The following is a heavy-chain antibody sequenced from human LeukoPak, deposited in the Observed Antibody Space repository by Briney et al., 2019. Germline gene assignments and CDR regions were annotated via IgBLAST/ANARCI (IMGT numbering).Heavy chain of an antibody. CDR3: ARADYYDRTLPFGY. Sequence: GRSLRLSCAAPGFTFSSYGMHWVRQAPGKGLEWVAVLWYDGSKEYLADSVKGRFTISRDNAKNTLYLQMSSLRAEDTAVYYCARADYYDRTLPFGYWGQGTLVTVSS. CDR2: LWYDGSKE. V-gene: IGHV3-33*03. CDR1: GFTFSSYG. J-gene: IGHJ4*02. D-gene: IGHD3-22*01.